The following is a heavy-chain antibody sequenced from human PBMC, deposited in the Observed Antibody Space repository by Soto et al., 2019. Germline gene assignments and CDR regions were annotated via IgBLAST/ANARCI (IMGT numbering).Heavy chain of an antibody. CDR1: GFTFSSYA. CDR3: AKGSRGYSYGYYGDY. V-gene: IGHV3-23*01. D-gene: IGHD5-18*01. CDR2: ISGSGGST. Sequence: GGSLRLSCAASGFTFSSYAMSWVRQGPGKGLEWVSGISGSGGSTYYADSVKGRFTISRDNSKNTLYLQMNSLRAEDTAVYYCAKGSRGYSYGYYGDYWGQGTLVTVSS. J-gene: IGHJ4*02.